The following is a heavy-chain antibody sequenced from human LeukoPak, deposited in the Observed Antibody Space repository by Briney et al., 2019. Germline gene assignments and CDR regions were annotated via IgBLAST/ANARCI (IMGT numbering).Heavy chain of an antibody. J-gene: IGHJ4*02. CDR1: GFTFSTYA. CDR3: ARDATRGGDNDY. V-gene: IGHV3-30-3*01. CDR2: ISYDGSKR. Sequence: GGSLRLSCAASGFTFSTYAVHWVRQAPGKGLEWVAVISYDGSKRYYADSVKGRLTISRDNAKNSLYLQMNSLRAEDTAVYYCARDATRGGDNDYWGQGTRVIVSS. D-gene: IGHD2-21*02.